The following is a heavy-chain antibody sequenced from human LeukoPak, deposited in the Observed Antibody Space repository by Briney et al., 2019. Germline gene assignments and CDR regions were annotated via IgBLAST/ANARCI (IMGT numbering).Heavy chain of an antibody. J-gene: IGHJ4*02. CDR1: GFTFRNYV. CDR2: TSSDLNVK. V-gene: IGHV3-30-3*01. CDR3: AREGYYGSGSPPSLYFDY. Sequence: GGSLGLSCAASGFTFRNYVIHWVRQAPGKGLEWVAVTSSDLNVKLYADSVKGRFTISKDNSRSTLYLQMNSLRPEDTAIYYCAREGYYGSGSPPSLYFDYWGQGTLVTVSS. D-gene: IGHD3-10*01.